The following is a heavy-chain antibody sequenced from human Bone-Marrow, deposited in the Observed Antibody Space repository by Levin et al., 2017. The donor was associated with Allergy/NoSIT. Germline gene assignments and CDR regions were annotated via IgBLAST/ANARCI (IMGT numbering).Heavy chain of an antibody. V-gene: IGHV3-11*01. J-gene: IGHJ6*02. CDR1: GFTLSDYY. CDR2: ISSRGTTM. D-gene: IGHD1/OR15-1a*01. Sequence: GGSLRLSCAASGFTLSDYYMSWIRQAPGKGLEWVSYISSRGTTMYLADSVKGRFTISRDNAKNSLSLQMNSLRADDTAVYYCARDMNKAQFNYGMDVWGQGTTVTVSS. CDR3: ARDMNKAQFNYGMDV.